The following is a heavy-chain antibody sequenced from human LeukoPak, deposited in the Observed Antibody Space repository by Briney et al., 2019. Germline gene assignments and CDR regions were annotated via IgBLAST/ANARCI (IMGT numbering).Heavy chain of an antibody. Sequence: ASVKVSCKASGYTFTGYYMHWVRPAPGQGLEWMGWINPNSGGTNYAQKFQGRVTMTRDTSISTAYMELSRLRSDDTAVYYCARDRQWIQLWLRWFDPWGQGTLVTVSS. CDR3: ARDRQWIQLWLRWFDP. J-gene: IGHJ5*02. CDR2: INPNSGGT. V-gene: IGHV1-2*02. CDR1: GYTFTGYY. D-gene: IGHD5-18*01.